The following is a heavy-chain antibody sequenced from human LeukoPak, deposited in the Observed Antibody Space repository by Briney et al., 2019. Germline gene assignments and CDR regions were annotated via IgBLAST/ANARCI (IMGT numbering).Heavy chain of an antibody. CDR1: GYSISSGYY. D-gene: IGHD3-16*02. CDR2: IYHSGST. V-gene: IGHV4-38-2*02. Sequence: PSETLSLTCTVSGYSISSGYYWGWIRQPPGKGLEWIGSIYHSGSTYYNPSLKSRVTISVDTSKNQFSLKLSSVTAADTAVYYCARSIMITFGGVIPHYFDYWGQGTLVTVSS. J-gene: IGHJ4*02. CDR3: ARSIMITFGGVIPHYFDY.